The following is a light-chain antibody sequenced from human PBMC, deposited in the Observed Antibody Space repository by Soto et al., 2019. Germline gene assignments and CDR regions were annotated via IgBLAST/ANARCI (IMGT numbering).Light chain of an antibody. CDR2: KAS. V-gene: IGKV1-5*03. CDR1: QSISSW. CDR3: HQYSTYSRT. J-gene: IGKJ1*01. Sequence: DIQMTQFPSTLSASVGDRVTITCRASQSISSWLAWYQQKPGKAPKLLIYKASSLESGVPSRFSGSGSGTEFTITIISLQPDDFATYFCHQYSTYSRTFGQGTKVEI.